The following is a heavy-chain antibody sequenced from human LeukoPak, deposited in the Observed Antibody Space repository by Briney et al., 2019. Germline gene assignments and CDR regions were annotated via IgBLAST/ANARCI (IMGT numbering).Heavy chain of an antibody. D-gene: IGHD4-17*01. V-gene: IGHV3-21*01. CDR2: ITSSSYI. Sequence: GGSLRLSCAASGFTFNTYSMNWVRQAPGKGLEWVSYITSSSYIYYADSLKGRFTISRDNAKNSLYLQMNSLRAEDTAVYYCASAGYGDFYYYMDVWGKGTTVTVSS. CDR3: ASAGYGDFYYYMDV. J-gene: IGHJ6*03. CDR1: GFTFNTYS.